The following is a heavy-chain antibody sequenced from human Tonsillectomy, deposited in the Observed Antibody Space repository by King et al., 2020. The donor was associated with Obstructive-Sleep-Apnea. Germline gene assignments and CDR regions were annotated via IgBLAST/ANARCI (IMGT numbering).Heavy chain of an antibody. Sequence: QLQESGPGLVRPSGTLSLTCAVSGDSISTNNWWTWVRLAPGTGLEWIGEIYHSGSTNVNPSLESRVSISVDKSKNQFSLKVTSATTADTAVYYCARDRSRGSSSHMDHWGQGILVTVSS. CDR1: GDSISTNNW. V-gene: IGHV4-4*02. J-gene: IGHJ4*02. D-gene: IGHD6-6*01. CDR2: IYHSGST. CDR3: ARDRSRGSSSHMDH.